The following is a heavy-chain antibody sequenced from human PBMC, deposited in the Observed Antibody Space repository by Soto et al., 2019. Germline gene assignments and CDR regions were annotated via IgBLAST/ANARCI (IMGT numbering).Heavy chain of an antibody. V-gene: IGHV3-11*01. Sequence: GSLRLSCEASGFTFSDFFMSWIRKAPGKGLEWVSYISTSGSTRYYGDSVKGRFTISRDNAKNSLYLQMNSLRAEDTAVYYCARTRMDFDYWGQGILVTVSS. CDR2: ISTSGSTR. CDR1: GFTFSDFF. CDR3: ARTRMDFDY. D-gene: IGHD2-15*01. J-gene: IGHJ4*01.